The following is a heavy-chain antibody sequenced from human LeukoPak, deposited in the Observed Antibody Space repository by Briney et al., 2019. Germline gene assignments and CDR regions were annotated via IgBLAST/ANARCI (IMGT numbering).Heavy chain of an antibody. CDR3: ARVDPYYGMDV. CDR1: GGSISSGGYY. CDR2: IYYSGST. V-gene: IGHV4-31*03. Sequence: PSETLSLTCTVSGGSISSGGYYWSWLRQHPGTGLEWIGYIYYSGSTYYNPSLKSRVTISVDTSKNQFSLKLSSVTAADTAVYYCARVDPYYGMDVWGQGTTVTVSS. D-gene: IGHD3-9*01. J-gene: IGHJ6*02.